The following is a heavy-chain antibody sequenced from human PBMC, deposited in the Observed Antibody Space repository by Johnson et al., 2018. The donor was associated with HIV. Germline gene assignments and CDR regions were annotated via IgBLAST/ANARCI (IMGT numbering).Heavy chain of an antibody. Sequence: QVQLVESGGGLVKPGGSLRLSCAASGFTFSDYYMSWIRQAPGKGLEWVSYISRSGSTIYYADSVKGRFTISRDNAKNSLFLQMNSLRAEDTALYYCAKDMEGPSWDAFDIWGQGTMVTVSS. V-gene: IGHV3-11*01. CDR1: GFTFSDYY. D-gene: IGHD3-10*01. CDR3: AKDMEGPSWDAFDI. J-gene: IGHJ3*02. CDR2: ISRSGSTI.